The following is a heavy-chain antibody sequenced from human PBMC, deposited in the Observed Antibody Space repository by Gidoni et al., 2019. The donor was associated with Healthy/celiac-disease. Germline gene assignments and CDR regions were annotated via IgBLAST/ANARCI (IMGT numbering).Heavy chain of an antibody. J-gene: IGHJ4*02. D-gene: IGHD1-26*01. CDR3: ARDRRLGATGIDY. V-gene: IGHV4-31*03. Sequence: QVQLQESGPGLVKPSQTLSLTCTVSGGSISRGGYYWSWIRPHPGQGLEWIGYLYYSGSTYYNPSLKSRVTISVDTSKNQFSLKLSSVTAADTAVDYCARDRRLGATGIDYWGQGTLVTVSS. CDR2: LYYSGST. CDR1: GGSISRGGYY.